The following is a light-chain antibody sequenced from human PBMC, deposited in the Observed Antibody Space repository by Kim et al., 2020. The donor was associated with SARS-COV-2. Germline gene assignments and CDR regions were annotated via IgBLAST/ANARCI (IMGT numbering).Light chain of an antibody. CDR3: SSYRSSSTPLV. CDR2: DVS. V-gene: IGLV2-14*03. CDR1: SSDVGGYNY. Sequence: QSALTQPASVSGSLGQSITISCTGTSSDVGGYNYVSWYQQHPGKAPKLMIYDVSNRPSGVSNRFSGSKSGNTASLTISGLQAEDEADYYCSSYRSSSTPLVFGTGTKVTVL. J-gene: IGLJ1*01.